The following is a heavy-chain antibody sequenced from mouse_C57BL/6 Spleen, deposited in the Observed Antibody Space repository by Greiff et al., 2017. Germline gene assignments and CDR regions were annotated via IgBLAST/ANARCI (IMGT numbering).Heavy chain of an antibody. V-gene: IGHV1-26*01. D-gene: IGHD2-4*01. J-gene: IGHJ3*01. CDR3: ARGGMYDYPFAY. CDR1: GYTFTDYY. CDR2: INPNNGGT. Sequence: EVQLQQSGPELVKPGASVKISCKASGYTFTDYYMNWVKQSHGKSLEWIGDINPNNGGTSYNQKFKGKATLTVDKSSSTAYMELRSLTSEDSAVYYCARGGMYDYPFAYWGQGTLVTVSA.